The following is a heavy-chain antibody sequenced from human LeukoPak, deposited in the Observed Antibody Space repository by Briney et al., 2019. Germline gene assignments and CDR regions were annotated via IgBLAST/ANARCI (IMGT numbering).Heavy chain of an antibody. V-gene: IGHV3-7*01. CDR2: IKQDGSEK. D-gene: IGHD3-3*01. J-gene: IGHJ4*02. CDR1: GFTFSSYW. CDR3: ARIYDFWSGPETYFDY. Sequence: GGSLRLSCAASGFTFSSYWMSWVRQAPGKGLEWVANIKQDGSEKYYVDSVKGRFTISRDNAQNSLYLQMNSLRAEDTAVYYCARIYDFWSGPETYFDYWGQGTLVTVSS.